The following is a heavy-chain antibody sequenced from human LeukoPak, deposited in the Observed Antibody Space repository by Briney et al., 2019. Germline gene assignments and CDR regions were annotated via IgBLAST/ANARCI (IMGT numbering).Heavy chain of an antibody. V-gene: IGHV1-18*01. J-gene: IGHJ3*02. Sequence: ASVKVSCKASGDTFSGYAISWVRQAPGQGLEWMGWISAYNGNTNYAQKLQGRVTMTTDTSTSTAYMELRSLRSDDTAVYYCANSGAGWGAFDIWGQGTMVTVSS. CDR3: ANSGAGWGAFDI. D-gene: IGHD2-15*01. CDR2: ISAYNGNT. CDR1: GDTFSGYA.